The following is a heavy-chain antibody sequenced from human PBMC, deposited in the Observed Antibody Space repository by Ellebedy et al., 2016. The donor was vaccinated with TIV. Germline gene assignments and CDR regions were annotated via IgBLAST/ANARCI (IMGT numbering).Heavy chain of an antibody. Sequence: ASVKVSXKASGYTFTSYYLHWVRQAPGQRLEWMGIIKPSDGDTRYAQKFQGRVTMTRDTSTSRVYMELSSLRSDDAAVYYCARTPRIAARYPYEYWGQGTLVTVSS. V-gene: IGHV1-46*01. J-gene: IGHJ4*02. CDR2: IKPSDGDT. CDR3: ARTPRIAARYPYEY. D-gene: IGHD6-6*01. CDR1: GYTFTSYY.